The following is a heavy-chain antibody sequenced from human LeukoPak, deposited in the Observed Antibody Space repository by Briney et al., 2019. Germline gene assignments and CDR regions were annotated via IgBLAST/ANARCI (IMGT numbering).Heavy chain of an antibody. CDR1: GFTFSSYA. V-gene: IGHV3-23*01. J-gene: IGHJ4*02. D-gene: IGHD6-19*01. CDR2: ISASGEST. Sequence: GGSLRLSCAASGFTFSSYAMSWVRQAPGKGLEWVSVISASGESTYYADSVKGRFTISRDDSKDTLYLHMNSLSAEDTAIYYCAKHSGYSSGWYGHFDYWGQGTLVTVSS. CDR3: AKHSGYSSGWYGHFDY.